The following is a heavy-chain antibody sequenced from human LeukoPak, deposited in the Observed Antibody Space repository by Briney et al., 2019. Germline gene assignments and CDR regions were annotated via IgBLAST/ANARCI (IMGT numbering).Heavy chain of an antibody. CDR2: IYPRDSDT. CDR3: ARRRDGTGSPLEY. J-gene: IGHJ4*02. V-gene: IGHV5-51*01. D-gene: IGHD2-8*02. CDR1: GYSFSSYW. Sequence: ESLKISCKGSGYSFSSYWIGWVRQMPGKGLEWMGIIYPRDSDTRYSPSFRGQVTISVDKSINSAYLQWSSLKASDTAIYYCARRRDGTGSPLEYWGQGTLVTVSS.